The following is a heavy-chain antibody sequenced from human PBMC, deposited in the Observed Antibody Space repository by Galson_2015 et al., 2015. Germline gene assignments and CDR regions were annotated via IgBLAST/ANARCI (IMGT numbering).Heavy chain of an antibody. D-gene: IGHD2-15*01. J-gene: IGHJ6*02. Sequence: SLRLSCAASGFTFSSCGMHWVRQAPGKGLEWVALISDEGSIKEYADSVKGRFTISRDNSKNTLSLQMNSLRAEDTAIYYCAKDNEGCCSDGHCYSYYYYGMDVWGQGTTVTVSS. CDR3: AKDNEGCCSDGHCYSYYYYGMDV. CDR2: ISDEGSIK. V-gene: IGHV3-30*18. CDR1: GFTFSSCG.